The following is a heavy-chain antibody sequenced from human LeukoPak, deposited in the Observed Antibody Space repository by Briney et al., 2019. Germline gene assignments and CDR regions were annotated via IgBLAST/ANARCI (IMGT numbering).Heavy chain of an antibody. J-gene: IGHJ4*02. V-gene: IGHV4-4*07. Sequence: SETLSLTCTVSGGSMTNYQWSWVRQPAGEGLEWMGQIHTSGTTTYHPPLKRRVSMSIDTTEGQVSLTIRSVTAADTALYYCARREISSGWSFGHWGQGTLVTVSS. CDR1: GGSMTNYQ. CDR2: IHTSGTT. CDR3: ARREISSGWSFGH. D-gene: IGHD6-19*01.